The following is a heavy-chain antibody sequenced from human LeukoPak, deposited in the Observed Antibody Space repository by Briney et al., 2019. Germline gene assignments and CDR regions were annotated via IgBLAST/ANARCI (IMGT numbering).Heavy chain of an antibody. V-gene: IGHV3-48*01. CDR2: ITLSSSSI. J-gene: IGHJ4*02. D-gene: IGHD6-13*01. Sequence: PGGSLRLSCAASGFTSSSYSMNWVRQAPGKGLEWVSYITLSSSSIYYADSVKGRFTISRDNAKNSLYLQMNSLRAEDTAVYYCAREPTYSSSWYTSCDYWGQGTLVTVSS. CDR1: GFTSSSYS. CDR3: AREPTYSSSWYTSCDY.